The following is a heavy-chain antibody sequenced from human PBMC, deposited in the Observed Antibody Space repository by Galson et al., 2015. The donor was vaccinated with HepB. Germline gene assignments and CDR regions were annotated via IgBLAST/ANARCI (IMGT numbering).Heavy chain of an antibody. CDR3: ARGSYGSGASY. CDR2: ISDSGSAI. D-gene: IGHD3-10*01. CDR1: GFTFSSYN. V-gene: IGHV3-48*01. Sequence: SLRLSCAASGFTFSSYNMNWVRQAPGKGLEWISFISDSGSAIFYADSVKGRFTISRDNVKNSLYLQMNSLRAEDTAVYYCARGSYGSGASYWGQGTLVTVSS. J-gene: IGHJ4*02.